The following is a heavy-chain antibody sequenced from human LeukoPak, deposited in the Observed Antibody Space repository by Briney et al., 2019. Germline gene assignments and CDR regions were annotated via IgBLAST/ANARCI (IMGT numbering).Heavy chain of an antibody. D-gene: IGHD6-13*01. J-gene: IGHJ5*02. CDR1: GFTFSSYA. V-gene: IGHV3-23*01. CDR2: ISGSGGST. Sequence: GGSLRLSCAASGFTFSSYAMSWVRQAPGKGLEWVSAISGSGGSTYYADSVRGRFTISRDNSKNTLYLQMNSLRAEDTAVYYCAKDLMAYSSSWYPSNWFDPWGQGTLVTVSS. CDR3: AKDLMAYSSSWYPSNWFDP.